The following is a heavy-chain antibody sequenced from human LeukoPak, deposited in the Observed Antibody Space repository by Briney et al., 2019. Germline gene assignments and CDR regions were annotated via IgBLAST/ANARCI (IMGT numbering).Heavy chain of an antibody. CDR1: GFTFRSYA. J-gene: IGHJ4*02. Sequence: GGSLRLSCAASGFTFRSYAMKWVRQAPGKGLEWVSEISGSGDNTYYADSVKGRFTISRDNSKNTLYLQMNSLRAEDTAVYYCARDVGSIYYFDYWGQGTLVTVSS. V-gene: IGHV3-23*01. CDR2: ISGSGDNT. CDR3: ARDVGSIYYFDY. D-gene: IGHD6-13*01.